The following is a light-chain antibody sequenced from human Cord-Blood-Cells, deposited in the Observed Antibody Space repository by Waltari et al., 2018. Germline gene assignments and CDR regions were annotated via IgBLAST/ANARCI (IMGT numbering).Light chain of an antibody. Sequence: DIVMTQSPDSLAVSLGERATINCKSSQSVLYSSNNKNYLAWYQQKPGTPPKLLIYWASTRESGVPDRFSGSGSGTDFTLTISSLQAEDVAVYYCQQYYSTSMYTFGQGTKLEMK. J-gene: IGKJ2*01. CDR3: QQYYSTSMYT. V-gene: IGKV4-1*01. CDR1: QSVLYSSNNKNY. CDR2: WAS.